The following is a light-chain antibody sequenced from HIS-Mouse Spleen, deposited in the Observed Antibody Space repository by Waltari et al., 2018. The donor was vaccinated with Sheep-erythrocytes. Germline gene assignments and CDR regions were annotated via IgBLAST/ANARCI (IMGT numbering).Light chain of an antibody. CDR1: SSDVGSYNL. CDR2: EGS. V-gene: IGLV2-23*01. J-gene: IGLJ3*02. CDR3: CSYAGSSTPWV. Sequence: QSALTQPASVSGSPGQSITISCTGTSSDVGSYNLVSWYQQHPGKAPKLMIYEGSKRPSGVSKRFAGSKAGNTAFRTISGLQAEDEADYYCCSYAGSSTPWVFGGGTKLTVL.